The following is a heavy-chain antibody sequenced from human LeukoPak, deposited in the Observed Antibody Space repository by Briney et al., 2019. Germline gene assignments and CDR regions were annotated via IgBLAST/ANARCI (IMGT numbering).Heavy chain of an antibody. D-gene: IGHD6-13*01. J-gene: IGHJ6*03. Sequence: ASVKVSCKASGYTFTGYYMHWVRQAPGQGLKWMGWINPNSGGTNYAQKFQGRITMTRDTSISTAYMELSRLRSDDTAVYYCARGRGGIAAYYYYMDVWGKGTTVTVSS. CDR1: GYTFTGYY. V-gene: IGHV1-2*02. CDR3: ARGRGGIAAYYYYMDV. CDR2: INPNSGGT.